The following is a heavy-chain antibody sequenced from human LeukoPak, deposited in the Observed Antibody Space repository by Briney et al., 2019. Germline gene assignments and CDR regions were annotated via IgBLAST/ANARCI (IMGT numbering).Heavy chain of an antibody. CDR1: GGSISSFY. CDR2: FHDSEGT. CDR3: ARGDPSGRPGIAFDY. J-gene: IGHJ4*02. D-gene: IGHD1-26*01. Sequence: SSETLSLTCTVSGGSISSFYLTWIRQPPGKGLKWIGHFHDSEGTKYNPSLKSRAAISEDTSKNQFSLMVNSVTAADTAVYYCARGDPSGRPGIAFDYWGQGTLVTVSS. V-gene: IGHV4-59*01.